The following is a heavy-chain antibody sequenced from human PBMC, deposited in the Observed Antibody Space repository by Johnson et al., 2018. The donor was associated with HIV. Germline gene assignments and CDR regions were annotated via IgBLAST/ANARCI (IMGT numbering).Heavy chain of an antibody. J-gene: IGHJ3*02. Sequence: VQLVESGGGLVQPGGSLRLSCAASGFTFSSYWMSWVRQAPGKGLEWVANIKQDGSEKYYVESVKGRFTISRDNAKNSLYLQMNGLRAEDTAVYYCARFRVQAAAGRGDAFDIWGQGTMVTVSS. CDR3: ARFRVQAAAGRGDAFDI. CDR2: IKQDGSEK. CDR1: GFTFSSYW. D-gene: IGHD6-13*01. V-gene: IGHV3-7*01.